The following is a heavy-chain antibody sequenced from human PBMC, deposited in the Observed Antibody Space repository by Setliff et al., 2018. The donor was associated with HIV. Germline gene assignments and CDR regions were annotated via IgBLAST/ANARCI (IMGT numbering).Heavy chain of an antibody. J-gene: IGHJ4*02. Sequence: ASVKVSRKTSGYTFTNYYMHWKRQAPGQGLEWMGVVNTVGGGASYAQKFQGRLTVTRDTSTSTVYMELGSLRSEDTAVYYCAREGQVVVTAKGFDYWGLGTLGTVS. CDR1: GYTFTNYY. D-gene: IGHD2-15*01. CDR2: VNTVGGGA. V-gene: IGHV1-46*01. CDR3: AREGQVVVTAKGFDY.